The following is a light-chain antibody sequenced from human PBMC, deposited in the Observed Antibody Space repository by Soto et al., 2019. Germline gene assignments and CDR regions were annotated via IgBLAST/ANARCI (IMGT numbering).Light chain of an antibody. CDR3: LQYHYWWT. V-gene: IGKV3-15*01. J-gene: IGKJ1*01. CDR1: QSVSSN. Sequence: EIVMTQSPATLSVSPVERATLSCRASQSVSSNLAWYQQKPGQAPRLLIYGASTRATGIPARFSGSGSGTEFTLTISSLQSEDFAVYYCLQYHYWWTFGQGTKVDIK. CDR2: GAS.